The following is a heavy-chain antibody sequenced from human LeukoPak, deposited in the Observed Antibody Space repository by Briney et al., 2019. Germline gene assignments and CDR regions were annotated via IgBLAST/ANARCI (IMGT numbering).Heavy chain of an antibody. V-gene: IGHV4-59*01. CDR1: GGSISNYY. Sequence: SETLSLTCTVSGGSISNYYWSWIRQPPGKGLEWIGYIYYSGGTNYNPSLKSRVTMSVDTSRNQFSLKLYSVTAADTAVYYCAREDSGYGTYDYWGQGTLVTVSS. D-gene: IGHD5-12*01. CDR2: IYYSGGT. J-gene: IGHJ4*02. CDR3: AREDSGYGTYDY.